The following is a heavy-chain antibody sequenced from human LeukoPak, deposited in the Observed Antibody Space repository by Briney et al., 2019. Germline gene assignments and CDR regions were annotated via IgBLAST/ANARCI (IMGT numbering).Heavy chain of an antibody. V-gene: IGHV1-46*01. D-gene: IGHD2-2*01. J-gene: IGHJ3*02. Sequence: ASVKVSCKASGYTFTSYYMHWVRQAPGQGLEWMGIINPSGGSTSYAQKFQGRVTMTRDTSTSTVYMELSSLRAEDTAVYYCARDRSFDSTLKRAFDIWGQGTMVTVSS. CDR1: GYTFTSYY. CDR3: ARDRSFDSTLKRAFDI. CDR2: INPSGGST.